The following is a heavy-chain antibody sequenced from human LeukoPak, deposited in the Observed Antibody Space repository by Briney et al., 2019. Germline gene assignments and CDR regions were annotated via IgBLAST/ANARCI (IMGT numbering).Heavy chain of an antibody. CDR1: GGSISSYY. V-gene: IGHV4-34*01. Sequence: SETLSLTCTVSGGSISSYYWSWIRQPPGKGLEWIGEINHSGSTNYNPSLKSRVTISVDTSKNQFSLKLSSVTAADTAVYYCARYGSGNNWFDPWGQGTLVTVSS. CDR2: INHSGST. CDR3: ARYGSGNNWFDP. J-gene: IGHJ5*02. D-gene: IGHD3-10*01.